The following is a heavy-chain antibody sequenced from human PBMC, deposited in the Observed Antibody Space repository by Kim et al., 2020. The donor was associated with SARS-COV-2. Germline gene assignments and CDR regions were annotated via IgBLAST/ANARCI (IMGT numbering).Heavy chain of an antibody. J-gene: IGHJ6*02. Sequence: TYYANSNHGRFTITRDEPRGTRYLQMNRLRTEETAVYFCAKDIYDYSGMDVWGQGTTVTVSS. CDR3: AKDIYDYSGMDV. CDR2: T. V-gene: IGHV3-23*01.